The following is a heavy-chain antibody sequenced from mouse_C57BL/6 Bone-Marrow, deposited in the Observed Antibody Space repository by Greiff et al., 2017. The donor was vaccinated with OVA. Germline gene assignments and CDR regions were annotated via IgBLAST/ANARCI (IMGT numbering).Heavy chain of an antibody. V-gene: IGHV1-80*01. CDR3: ARYTYCYGRSGWYFDV. Sequence: QVQLQQSGAELVKPGASVKISCKASGYAFSSYWMNWVKQRPGKGLEWIGQIYPGDGDTNYNGKFKGKATLTADKSSSTAYMQLSSLTSEDSAVDFCARYTYCYGRSGWYFDVWGTGTTVTVSS. CDR1: GYAFSSYW. J-gene: IGHJ1*03. CDR2: IYPGDGDT. D-gene: IGHD1-1*01.